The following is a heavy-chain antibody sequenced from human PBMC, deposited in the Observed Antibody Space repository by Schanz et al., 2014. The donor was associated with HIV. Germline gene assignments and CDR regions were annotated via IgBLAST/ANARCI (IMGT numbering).Heavy chain of an antibody. Sequence: EVKLVESGGGLVQPGGSLRLSCAASGFTFDDYAMHWVRQAPGRGLEWVSLVSWDGGSTYYADSVKGRFTISRDNSKNSLYLQMNSLKTEDSGLYYCAKGGSSWPPFFDYWGQGTLVTVSS. D-gene: IGHD6-13*01. CDR1: GFTFDDYA. CDR3: AKGGSSWPPFFDY. V-gene: IGHV3-43*02. J-gene: IGHJ4*02. CDR2: VSWDGGST.